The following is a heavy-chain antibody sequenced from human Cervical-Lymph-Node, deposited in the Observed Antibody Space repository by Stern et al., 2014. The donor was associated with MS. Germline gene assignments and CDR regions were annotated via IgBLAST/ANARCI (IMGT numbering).Heavy chain of an antibody. CDR3: ARTTSIAAAGGKTFDY. J-gene: IGHJ4*02. V-gene: IGHV4-34*01. D-gene: IGHD6-13*01. CDR1: GGSFSGYN. Sequence: QVQLQQWGAGLLKPSETLSLTCAVYGGSFSGYNWSWLRQPPGTGLDLIGEINHGGSTNYNPSLKSRVTISVDTSKNQFSRKLSSVTAADTAVYYCARTTSIAAAGGKTFDYWGQGTLVTVS. CDR2: INHGGST.